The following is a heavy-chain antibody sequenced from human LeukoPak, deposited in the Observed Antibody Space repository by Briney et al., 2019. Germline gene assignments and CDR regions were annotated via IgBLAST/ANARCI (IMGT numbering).Heavy chain of an antibody. CDR3: AREYSSSWYYVFADY. CDR2: ISSSSSYI. D-gene: IGHD6-13*01. V-gene: IGHV3-21*01. Sequence: GGSLRLSCAASGFTFSSYSMNWVRQAPGKGLEWVSSISSSSSYIYYADSVKGRFTISRDNAKNSLYLQMNSLRAEDTAVYYCAREYSSSWYYVFADYWGQGTLVTVSS. J-gene: IGHJ4*02. CDR1: GFTFSSYS.